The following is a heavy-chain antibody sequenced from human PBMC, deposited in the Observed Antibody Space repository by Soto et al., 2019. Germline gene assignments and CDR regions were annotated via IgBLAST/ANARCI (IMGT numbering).Heavy chain of an antibody. J-gene: IGHJ3*02. D-gene: IGHD7-27*01. CDR1: GFTFSSYN. Sequence: GGSLRLSCAASGFTFSSYNMNWVRQAPGKGLEWVSYISSSSSTIYYADSVKGRFTISRDNAKSSLYVQMNSLRAEDTAVYYCSRDRQVPYGDNAAFDIWGRGIMVTLSS. V-gene: IGHV3-48*01. CDR3: SRDRQVPYGDNAAFDI. CDR2: ISSSSSTI.